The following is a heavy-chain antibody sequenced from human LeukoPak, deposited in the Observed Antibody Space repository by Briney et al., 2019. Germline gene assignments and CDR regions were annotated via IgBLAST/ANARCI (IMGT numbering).Heavy chain of an antibody. CDR2: ISWNSGSI. CDR1: GFTFSSYG. V-gene: IGHV3-9*01. Sequence: GGSLRLSCAASGFTFSSYGMHWVRQAPGKGLEWVSGISWNSGSIGYADSVKGRFTISRDNAKNSLYLQMNSLRAEDTALYYCAKGSPLYYYGSGPNFDYWGQGTLVTVSS. D-gene: IGHD3-10*01. J-gene: IGHJ4*02. CDR3: AKGSPLYYYGSGPNFDY.